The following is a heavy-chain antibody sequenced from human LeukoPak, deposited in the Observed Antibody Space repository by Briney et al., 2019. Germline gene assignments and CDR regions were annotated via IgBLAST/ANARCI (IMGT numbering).Heavy chain of an antibody. CDR1: GYTFTDYC. CDR3: ARNKEGKSLDY. Sequence: ASVKVSCTASGYTFTDYCIHWVRQAPGQGLEWMAWMNPKRGDTSYTQKFQGRVTMTRDTSISTAYMELSRLRFDDTAVYYCARNKEGKSLDYWGQGTLVTVSS. J-gene: IGHJ4*02. V-gene: IGHV1-2*02. CDR2: MNPKRGDT.